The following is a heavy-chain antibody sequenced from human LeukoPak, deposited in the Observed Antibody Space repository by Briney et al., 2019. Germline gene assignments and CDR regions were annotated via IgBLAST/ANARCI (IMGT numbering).Heavy chain of an antibody. CDR1: GFTFGDYA. CDR3: TRDGEPPAMVLYYFDY. J-gene: IGHJ4*02. Sequence: QTGGSLRLSCTASGFTFGDYAMSLFRQAPGKGLEWVGFIRSKAYGGTTEYAASVKGRFTISRDDSKSIAYLQMNSLKTEDTAVYYCTRDGEPPAMVLYYFDYWGQGTLVTVSS. CDR2: IRSKAYGGTT. V-gene: IGHV3-49*03. D-gene: IGHD5-18*01.